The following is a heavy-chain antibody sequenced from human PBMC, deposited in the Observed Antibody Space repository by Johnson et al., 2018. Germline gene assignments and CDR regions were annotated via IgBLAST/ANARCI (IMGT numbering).Heavy chain of an antibody. V-gene: IGHV3-21*01. Sequence: VQLVESGGGLVKPGGSLRLSCVASGFTFSSDSMTWVRQAPGKGLEWVSSLSRSNSYGYYADSVTGRFTISRDNDKNSLDLQMNSLRVEDTAVYYWVRDLSTTTGGYFQHWGQGTLVTVSS. CDR2: LSRSNSYG. D-gene: IGHD1-14*01. CDR3: VRDLSTTTGGYFQH. CDR1: GFTFSSDS. J-gene: IGHJ1*01.